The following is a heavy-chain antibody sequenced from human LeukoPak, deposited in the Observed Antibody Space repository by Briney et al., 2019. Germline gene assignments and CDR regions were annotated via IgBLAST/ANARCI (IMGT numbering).Heavy chain of an antibody. CDR2: ISTSSTYM. V-gene: IGHV3-21*01. Sequence: PGGSLRLSCAASGFTFSSYSMNWVRQAPGKGLEWVSSISTSSTYMYYVDSVKGRFTISRDNAKNSLYLQMNTLRAEDTAVYYCAREGLDNFDYWGQGTLVTVSS. CDR3: AREGLDNFDY. D-gene: IGHD3/OR15-3a*01. CDR1: GFTFSSYS. J-gene: IGHJ4*02.